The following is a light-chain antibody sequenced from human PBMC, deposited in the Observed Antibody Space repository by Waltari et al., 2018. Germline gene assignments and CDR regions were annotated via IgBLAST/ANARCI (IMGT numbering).Light chain of an antibody. CDR2: DNN. J-gene: IGLJ2*01. CDR1: ISNIGKYY. V-gene: IGLV1-51*01. CDR3: ATWDNSLSEVV. Sequence: QSVLTQPPSVSAAPGPRGTISCSGSISNIGKYYVSRYHQLPGAAPKLLIYDNNKRPSGIPDRFSASNSGTSATLGITGLQIGDEADYYCATWDNSLSEVVFGGGTKLTVL.